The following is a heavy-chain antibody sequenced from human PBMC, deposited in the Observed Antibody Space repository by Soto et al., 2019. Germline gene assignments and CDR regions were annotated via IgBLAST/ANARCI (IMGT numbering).Heavy chain of an antibody. CDR2: ISSGSTYI. V-gene: IGHV3-21*01. CDR3: AKVRELSSSASNFDY. D-gene: IGHD6-6*01. Sequence: GGSLRLSCAASGFTFSTYIMSWVRQAPGKGLEWVSSISSGSTYIYYADSVKGRFTISRDNAKNSLFLQMTSLRAEDTAMYYCAKVRELSSSASNFDYWGQGTLVTVSS. CDR1: GFTFSTYI. J-gene: IGHJ4*02.